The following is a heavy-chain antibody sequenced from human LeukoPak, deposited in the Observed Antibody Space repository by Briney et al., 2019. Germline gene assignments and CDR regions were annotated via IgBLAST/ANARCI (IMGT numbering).Heavy chain of an antibody. V-gene: IGHV3-73*01. CDR2: IRSKAYSYAT. CDR3: AKDRSVAGQYYFDY. CDR1: GFTFSGSA. J-gene: IGHJ4*02. D-gene: IGHD6-19*01. Sequence: PGGSLRLSCAASGFTFSGSAMHWVRQASGKGLEWVGRIRSKAYSYATAYAASVKGRFTISRDDSKNTLYLQMNSLRAEDTAVYYCAKDRSVAGQYYFDYWGQGTLVTVSS.